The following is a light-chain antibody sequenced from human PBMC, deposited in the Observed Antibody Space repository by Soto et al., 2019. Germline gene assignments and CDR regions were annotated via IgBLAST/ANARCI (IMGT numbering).Light chain of an antibody. Sequence: DIQMTQFPSSLSASVGDRVTITCRTTQIIATYLNWYQQRRGKAPKLLIYAASTLQSGVPSRFTGGGSGTDFTLTISNLQPEDFATYFCQQSYHTPYTFGQGTKLDIK. J-gene: IGKJ2*01. CDR1: QIIATY. CDR3: QQSYHTPYT. CDR2: AAS. V-gene: IGKV1-39*01.